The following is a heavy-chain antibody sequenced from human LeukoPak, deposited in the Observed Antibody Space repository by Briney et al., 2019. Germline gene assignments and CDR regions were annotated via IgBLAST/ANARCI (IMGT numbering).Heavy chain of an antibody. D-gene: IGHD3-9*01. V-gene: IGHV4-59*08. Sequence: SETLSLTCTVSGGSISSYYWSWIRQPPGKGLERIGYIYYSGSTNYNPSLKSRVTISVDTSKNQFSLKLSSVTAADTAVYYCARRMYYDILTGSPWAFDIWGQGTMVTVSS. J-gene: IGHJ3*02. CDR3: ARRMYYDILTGSPWAFDI. CDR1: GGSISSYY. CDR2: IYYSGST.